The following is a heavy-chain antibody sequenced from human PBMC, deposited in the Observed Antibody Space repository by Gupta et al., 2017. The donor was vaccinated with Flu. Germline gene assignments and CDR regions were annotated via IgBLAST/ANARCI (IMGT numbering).Heavy chain of an antibody. CDR2: SRIKTYSGTA. Sequence: EVQLVESGGGLVQPGRSLRLSCTASGFTFGDYATSWFRPAPGKGLEWVGFSRIKTYSGTAEYAASVKGRLTISREESKSTASLQMNSLKTEDTAVYYCSRVFVNLWGNDNCRGGSCYDAPFDHWGPGTLVTVSS. CDR1: GFTFGDYA. D-gene: IGHD2-15*01. V-gene: IGHV3-49*03. CDR3: SRVFVNLWGNDNCRGGSCYDAPFDH. J-gene: IGHJ4*02.